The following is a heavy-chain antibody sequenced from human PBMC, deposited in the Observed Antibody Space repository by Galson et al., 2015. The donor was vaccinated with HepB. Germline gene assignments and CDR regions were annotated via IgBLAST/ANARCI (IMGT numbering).Heavy chain of an antibody. CDR1: GFTFSSYG. V-gene: IGHV3-30*18. J-gene: IGHJ6*02. D-gene: IGHD3-10*01. CDR3: AKELWFGELLPYYGMDV. CDR2: ISYDGSNK. Sequence: LRLSCAASGFTFSSYGMHWVRQAPGKGLEWVAVISYDGSNKYYADSVKGRFTISRDNSKNTLYLQMNSLRAEDTAVYYCAKELWFGELLPYYGMDVWGQGTTVTVSS.